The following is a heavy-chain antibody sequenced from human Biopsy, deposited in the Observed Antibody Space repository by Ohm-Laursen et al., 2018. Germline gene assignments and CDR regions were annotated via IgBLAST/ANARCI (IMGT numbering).Heavy chain of an antibody. CDR1: GYTLTELS. Sequence: EASVKVSCKVSGYTLTELSMHWVRQAPGKGLEWMGGFAPENGKTVYAQNFQARASMTEDTSTDTAYMELRSLRSEDTAVYYCAADINVWNVNYWGQGTQVTVSS. D-gene: IGHD1-1*01. V-gene: IGHV1-24*01. J-gene: IGHJ4*02. CDR2: FAPENGKT. CDR3: AADINVWNVNY.